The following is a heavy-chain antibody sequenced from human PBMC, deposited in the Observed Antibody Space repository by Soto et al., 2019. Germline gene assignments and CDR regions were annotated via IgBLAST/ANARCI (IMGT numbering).Heavy chain of an antibody. CDR1: GFTFSNAW. CDR3: TTDRHYDILTGYYKHFDY. V-gene: IGHV3-15*01. J-gene: IGHJ4*02. D-gene: IGHD3-9*01. CDR2: IKSKTDGGTT. Sequence: EVQLVESGGGLVKPGGSLRLSCAASGFTFSNAWMSWVRQAPGKGLEWVGRIKSKTDGGTTDYAAPVKGRFTISRDDSKNTLYLQMNSLKTEDTAVYYCTTDRHYDILTGYYKHFDYWGQGTLVTVSS.